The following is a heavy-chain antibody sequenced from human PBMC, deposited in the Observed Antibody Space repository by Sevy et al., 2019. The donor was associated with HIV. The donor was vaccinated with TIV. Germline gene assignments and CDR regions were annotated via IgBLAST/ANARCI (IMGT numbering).Heavy chain of an antibody. CDR1: GDTFITNA. Sequence: ASVKVSCKASGDTFITNAISWVRQAPGQGLEWMGGIIPVFDTPNYARKFLGRVTITADESTTTVYMDLSSLRSEDTALYYCASTYYYGSWTFHWYFDLWGRGTLVTVSS. V-gene: IGHV1-69*13. CDR3: ASTYYYGSWTFHWYFDL. CDR2: IIPVFDTP. D-gene: IGHD3-10*01. J-gene: IGHJ2*01.